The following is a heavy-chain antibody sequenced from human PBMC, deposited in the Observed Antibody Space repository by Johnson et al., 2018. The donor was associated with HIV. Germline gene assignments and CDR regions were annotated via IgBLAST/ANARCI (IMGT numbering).Heavy chain of an antibody. V-gene: IGHV3-30-3*01. CDR2: ISYDGSNK. CDR3: AKDLRVYTCDAFDI. D-gene: IGHD5/OR15-5a*01. J-gene: IGHJ3*02. CDR1: GFTFSSYA. Sequence: QVQLVESGGGVVQPGRSLRLSCAASGFTFSSYAMHWVRQAPGKGLEWVAVISYDGSNKYYADSVKGRFTISRDNSKNTLYLQINSLRAEDTAVYYCAKDLRVYTCDAFDIWGQGTMVTVSS.